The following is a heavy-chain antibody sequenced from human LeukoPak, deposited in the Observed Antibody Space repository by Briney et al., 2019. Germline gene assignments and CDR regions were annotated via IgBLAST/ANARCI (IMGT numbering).Heavy chain of an antibody. V-gene: IGHV4-59*01. D-gene: IGHD4-23*01. J-gene: IGHJ4*02. CDR3: AREARWFDY. Sequence: SETLSLTCTVSGGSISSYYWSWIRQPPGKGLEWIGYIYYSGSTNYNPFLKSRVTISVDTSKNQFSLKLSSVTAADTAVYYCAREARWFDYWGQGTLVTVSS. CDR2: IYYSGST. CDR1: GGSISSYY.